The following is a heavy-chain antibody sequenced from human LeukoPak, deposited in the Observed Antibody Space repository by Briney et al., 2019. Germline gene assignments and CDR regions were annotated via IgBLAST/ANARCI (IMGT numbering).Heavy chain of an antibody. D-gene: IGHD3-22*01. CDR1: GYTLTSYG. Sequence: SVKVSCKASGYTLTSYGISWVRQAPGQGLEWMGGIIPIFGTANYAQKFQGRVTITADESTSTAYMELSSLRSEDTAVYYCARDKRAYDSSGYYYWAPDYWGQGTLVTVSS. CDR2: IIPIFGTA. V-gene: IGHV1-69*13. CDR3: ARDKRAYDSSGYYYWAPDY. J-gene: IGHJ4*02.